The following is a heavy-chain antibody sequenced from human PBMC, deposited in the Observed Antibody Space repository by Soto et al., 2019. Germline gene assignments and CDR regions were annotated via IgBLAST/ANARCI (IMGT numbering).Heavy chain of an antibody. V-gene: IGHV1-18*04. CDR1: GYTFTDFY. Sequence: GASVKVSCKASGYTFTDFYMHWVRQAPGQGPEWMGWISAYNDKTIYTQKFQGRVTMTTDTSTSTAYMELRSLRSDDTAVYYCARDRLIAVTGLLRNWGQGTLVTVSS. J-gene: IGHJ4*02. D-gene: IGHD6-19*01. CDR3: ARDRLIAVTGLLRN. CDR2: ISAYNDKT.